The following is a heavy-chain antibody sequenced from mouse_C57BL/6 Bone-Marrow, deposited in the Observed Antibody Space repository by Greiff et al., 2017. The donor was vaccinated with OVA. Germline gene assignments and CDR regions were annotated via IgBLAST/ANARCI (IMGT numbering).Heavy chain of an antibody. J-gene: IGHJ2*01. D-gene: IGHD3-3*01. CDR1: GFSLTSYG. V-gene: IGHV2-5*01. CDR2: IWRGGST. Sequence: VHLVESGPGLVQPSQSLSITCTVSGFSLTSYGVHWVRQSPGKGLEGLGVIWRGGSTEYTAAFMSRLSITKDNTKSQVFFKMNSLQTDDTAIYYCAKEGWDYFDYWGQGTTLTVSS. CDR3: AKEGWDYFDY.